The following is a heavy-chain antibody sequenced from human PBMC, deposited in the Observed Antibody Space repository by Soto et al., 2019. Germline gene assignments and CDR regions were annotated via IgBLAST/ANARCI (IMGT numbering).Heavy chain of an antibody. CDR1: NGSISTTSYN. Sequence: QMQLQESGPGLVKPSETLSLTCTVSNGSISTTSYNWGWIRQSPGKGLEWIGTIYYPGSTSYNPSPRSRVTIAVDTSNNQFPLKLASVTAANTAVYYCGGHGSFWGQGTLVIVSS. D-gene: IGHD3-16*02. J-gene: IGHJ4*02. CDR3: GGHGSF. V-gene: IGHV4-39*01. CDR2: IYYPGST.